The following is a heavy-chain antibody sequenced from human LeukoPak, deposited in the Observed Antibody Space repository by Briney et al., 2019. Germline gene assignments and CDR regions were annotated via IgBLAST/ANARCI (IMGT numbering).Heavy chain of an antibody. J-gene: IGHJ3*02. CDR2: IIPIFGTA. CDR3: ARNWNDAFDAFDI. D-gene: IGHD1-1*01. Sequence: ASVKVSCKASGGTFSSYAISWVRQAPGQGLEWMGGIIPIFGTANYAQKLQGRVTITADKSTSTAYMELSSLRSEDTAVYYCARNWNDAFDAFDIWGQGTMVTVSS. V-gene: IGHV1-69*06. CDR1: GGTFSSYA.